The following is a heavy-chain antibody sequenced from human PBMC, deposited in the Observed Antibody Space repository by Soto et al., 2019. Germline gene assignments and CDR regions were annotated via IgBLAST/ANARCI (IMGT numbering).Heavy chain of an antibody. J-gene: IGHJ4*02. CDR2: INAGNGNT. CDR3: ARGGEPIDY. V-gene: IGHV1-3*05. Sequence: QVQLVQSGAEEKKPGASVKVSCKASGYTFTSYAMHWVRQAPGQRLEWMGWINAGNGNTKYSQKFQGRVTITRDTSASPAYMGLSSLRSEVTAVYYGARGGEPIDYWGQGTLVTVSS. CDR1: GYTFTSYA. D-gene: IGHD2-21*01.